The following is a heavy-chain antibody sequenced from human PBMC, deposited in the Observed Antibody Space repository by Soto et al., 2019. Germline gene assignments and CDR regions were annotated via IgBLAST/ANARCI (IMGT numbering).Heavy chain of an antibody. CDR3: ARDLEPDSSPQAFDI. CDR1: GYTFTSYG. V-gene: IGHV1-18*01. J-gene: IGHJ3*02. D-gene: IGHD1-1*01. Sequence: ASVKVSCKASGYTFTSYGISWVRQAPGQGLEWMGWISAYNGNTNYAQKLQGRVTMTIDTFTSTAYMEQRSLRSDDTAVYYCARDLEPDSSPQAFDIWGQGTMVTVSS. CDR2: ISAYNGNT.